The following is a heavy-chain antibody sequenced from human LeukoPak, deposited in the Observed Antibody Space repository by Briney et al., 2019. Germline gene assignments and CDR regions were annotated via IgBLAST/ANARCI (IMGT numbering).Heavy chain of an antibody. V-gene: IGHV3-23*01. CDR2: ISGGGGST. J-gene: IGHJ4*02. CDR3: ARDQGWGDY. D-gene: IGHD3-16*01. Sequence: GGSLRLSCAASGFTFTNAWMTWVRQAPGKGLEWVSAISGGGGSTYYADSVKGRFTISRDNSKNTLYLQMNSLRVDDTAVYYCARDQGWGDYWGQGTLVTVSS. CDR1: GFTFTNAW.